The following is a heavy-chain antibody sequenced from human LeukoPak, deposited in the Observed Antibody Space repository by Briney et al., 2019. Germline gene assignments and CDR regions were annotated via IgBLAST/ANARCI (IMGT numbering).Heavy chain of an antibody. Sequence: GSLRLSCAASGSTFSSYAMSWVRQAPGKGLEWVSAISGSGGSTYYADSVKGRFTISRDNSKNTLYLQMNSLRAEDTAVYYCAKDVLLWFGETYFDYWGQGTLVTVSS. CDR3: AKDVLLWFGETYFDY. D-gene: IGHD3-10*01. V-gene: IGHV3-23*01. CDR2: ISGSGGST. CDR1: GSTFSSYA. J-gene: IGHJ4*02.